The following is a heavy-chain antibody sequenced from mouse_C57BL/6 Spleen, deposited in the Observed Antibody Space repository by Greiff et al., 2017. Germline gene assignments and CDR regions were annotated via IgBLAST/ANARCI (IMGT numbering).Heavy chain of an antibody. V-gene: IGHV1-19*01. J-gene: IGHJ1*03. CDR3: ARGDYYGSSYRYFDV. Sequence: EVQLQQSGPVLVKPGASVTMSCKASGYTFTDYYMNWVKQSHGKSLEWIGVINPYNGGTSYNQKFKGKATLTVDKSSSTAYMELNSLTSEDSAVYYCARGDYYGSSYRYFDVWGTGTTVTVSS. D-gene: IGHD1-1*01. CDR2: INPYNGGT. CDR1: GYTFTDYY.